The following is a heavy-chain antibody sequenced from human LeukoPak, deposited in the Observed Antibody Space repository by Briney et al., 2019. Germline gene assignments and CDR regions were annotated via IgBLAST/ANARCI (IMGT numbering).Heavy chain of an antibody. V-gene: IGHV1-18*01. CDR2: ISAYNGNT. D-gene: IGHD3-9*01. CDR3: ARGYYDILTGYYRYYFDY. CDR1: GYTFTSYG. J-gene: IGHJ4*02. Sequence: ASVKVSRKASGYTFTSYGISWVRQAPGQGLEWMGWISAYNGNTNYAQKLQGRVTMTTDTSTSTAYMELRSLRSDDTAVYYCARGYYDILTGYYRYYFDYWGQGTLVTVSS.